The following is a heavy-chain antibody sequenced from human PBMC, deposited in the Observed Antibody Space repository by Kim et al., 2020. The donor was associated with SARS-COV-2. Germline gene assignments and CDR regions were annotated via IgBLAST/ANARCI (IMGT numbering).Heavy chain of an antibody. CDR3: GGDPRGPDY. CDR1: GLTFNTYA. D-gene: IGHD3-10*01. Sequence: GGSLRLSCVVSGLTFNTYAMTWVRQAPGKGLEWVAGIYESSGDTYYTDAVKGRVTNSWDKSKSTLYLQVNSLRVEDTAVYCCGGDPRGPDYWGQGAPVIVSS. CDR2: IYESSGDT. J-gene: IGHJ4*02. V-gene: IGHV3-23*01.